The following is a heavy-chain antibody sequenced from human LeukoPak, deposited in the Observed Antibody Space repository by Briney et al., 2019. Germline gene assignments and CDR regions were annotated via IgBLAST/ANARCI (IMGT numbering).Heavy chain of an antibody. V-gene: IGHV4-34*01. D-gene: IGHD6-13*01. CDR1: GGSFSGYY. J-gene: IGHJ4*02. CDR3: ARGGGIAAAGTTYFDY. CDR2: INHSGST. Sequence: SETLSLTCAVYGGSFSGYYWSWIRQPPGKGLEWIGEINHSGSTNYNPSLKSRVTISVDTSKNQFSLKLSSVTAADTAVYYGARGGGIAAAGTTYFDYWGQGTLVTVSS.